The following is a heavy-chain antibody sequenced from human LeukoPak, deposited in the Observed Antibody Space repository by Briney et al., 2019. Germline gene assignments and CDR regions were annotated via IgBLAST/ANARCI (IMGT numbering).Heavy chain of an antibody. Sequence: SETLSLTCTVSGGSISSGTYYWSWIRQPPGKGLEWIGSIYYSGSTYYNPSLKSRVTISVDTSKNQFSLKLSSVTAADTAVYYCARSRGDYYDSSGLYYMDVWGKGTTVTISS. CDR2: IYYSGST. V-gene: IGHV4-39*01. CDR1: GGSISSGTYY. D-gene: IGHD3-22*01. CDR3: ARSRGDYYDSSGLYYMDV. J-gene: IGHJ6*03.